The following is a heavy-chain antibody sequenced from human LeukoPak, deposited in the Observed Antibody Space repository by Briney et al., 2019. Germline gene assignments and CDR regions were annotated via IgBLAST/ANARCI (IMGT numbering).Heavy chain of an antibody. CDR3: GRLFDS. CDR1: GGAIISDNFY. CDR2: INYSGTT. Sequence: PSETLSLTCTVSGGAIISDNFYWGWVRQPPGKGLEWVGSINYSGTTYYNPSLRSRVSISVDTSRTQFFLRLNSVSAADTAVYYCGRLFDSWGQGILFTVSS. J-gene: IGHJ4*02. V-gene: IGHV4-39*01.